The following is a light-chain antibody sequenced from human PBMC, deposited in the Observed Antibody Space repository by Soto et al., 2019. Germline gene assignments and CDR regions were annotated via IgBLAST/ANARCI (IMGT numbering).Light chain of an antibody. CDR2: DVS. Sequence: QAALTQPASVSGSPGQSITISCTGTSSDVGGYNYVSWYQQHPGKAPKLMIYDVSHRPSGVSNRFSGSKSGNTASLTISGLQAADEADYYCSSYTSSSTRLYVFGTGTKLTVL. CDR3: SSYTSSSTRLYV. CDR1: SSDVGGYNY. V-gene: IGLV2-14*01. J-gene: IGLJ1*01.